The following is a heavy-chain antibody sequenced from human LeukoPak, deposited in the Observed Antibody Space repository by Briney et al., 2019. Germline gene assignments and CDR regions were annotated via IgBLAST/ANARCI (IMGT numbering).Heavy chain of an antibody. CDR3: ARGSVDIVATEFFDY. CDR1: GFAFSSYS. Sequence: GGSLRLSCAASGFAFSSYSMNWVRQAPGKGLEWVSSISSSSSYIYYADSVKGRFTISRDNAKNSLYLQMNSLRAEDTAVYYCARGSVDIVATEFFDYWGQGTLVTVSS. D-gene: IGHD5-12*01. CDR2: ISSSSSYI. V-gene: IGHV3-21*01. J-gene: IGHJ4*02.